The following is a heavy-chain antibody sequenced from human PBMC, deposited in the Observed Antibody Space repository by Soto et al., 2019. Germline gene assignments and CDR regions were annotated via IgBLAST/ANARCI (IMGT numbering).Heavy chain of an antibody. CDR3: ARDSSTGGGDY. CDR1: GFTFSSYN. J-gene: IGHJ4*02. CDR2: ISSSSGTI. V-gene: IGHV3-48*01. D-gene: IGHD6-19*01. Sequence: GESLRLSCAASGFTFSSYNMNWVRQAPGKGLEWVSYISSSSGTIYYADSVKGRFTISRDNAKSSLYLQMNSLRAEDTAMYYCARDSSTGGGDYWGQGTLVTVSS.